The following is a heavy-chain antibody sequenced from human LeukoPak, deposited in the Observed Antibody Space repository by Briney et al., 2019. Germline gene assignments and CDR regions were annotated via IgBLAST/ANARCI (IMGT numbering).Heavy chain of an antibody. Sequence: GRSLRLSCAVSGFTFSSYAMHWVRQAPGKGLEWVAVILHDGSNEYYADSVKGRFTISRDNSKNTLYLQMNSLRAEDTAVYYCAKDVVSLDCSSTSCYQGGMDVWGKGTTVTVSS. CDR3: AKDVVSLDCSSTSCYQGGMDV. CDR2: ILHDGSNE. J-gene: IGHJ6*03. V-gene: IGHV3-30-3*01. CDR1: GFTFSSYA. D-gene: IGHD2-2*01.